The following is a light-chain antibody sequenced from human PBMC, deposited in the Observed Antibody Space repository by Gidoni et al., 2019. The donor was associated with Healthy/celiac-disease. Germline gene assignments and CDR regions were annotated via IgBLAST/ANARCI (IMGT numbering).Light chain of an antibody. CDR3: QQLNSDPRT. J-gene: IGKJ4*01. V-gene: IGKV1-9*01. Sequence: IQLTQSPSFLSASVGDRVTITCRASQGISSYLAWYQQKPGKAPKRLSYAASTLQSGVPSRFSGSGSGTEFTLTISSMQPEDFATYYCQQLNSDPRTFXGXTKVEIK. CDR2: AAS. CDR1: QGISSY.